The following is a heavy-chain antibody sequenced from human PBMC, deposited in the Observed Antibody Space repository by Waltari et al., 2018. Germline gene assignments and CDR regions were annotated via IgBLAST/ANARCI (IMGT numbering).Heavy chain of an antibody. CDR2: ISESGHST. Sequence: VESGGGWVQPGGSLGLSCAASGFSLGNYELNWVRQAPGEGLEWISYISESGHSTFYADSVKGRFTVSRDNAKNSLHLQMNSLRAEDSATYYCARDGRGPGLTKVDVWGQGTTVTVSS. CDR1: GFSLGNYE. J-gene: IGHJ6*02. D-gene: IGHD2-21*01. V-gene: IGHV3-48*03. CDR3: ARDGRGPGLTKVDV.